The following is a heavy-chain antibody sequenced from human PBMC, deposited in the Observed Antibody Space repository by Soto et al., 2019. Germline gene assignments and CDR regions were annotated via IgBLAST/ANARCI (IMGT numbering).Heavy chain of an antibody. V-gene: IGHV3-23*01. J-gene: IGHJ5*01. CDR3: AKDRRAGGNSAFYFDF. D-gene: IGHD3-16*01. CDR2: ISATGGGT. Sequence: EMQMLASGGGLVHLGGSLRLSCAASGFKFSSYAMSWVRQAPGKGLEWVSLISATGGGTYYADSVKGRFTISRDNSDNPLYLQVHSLRAEDTAVYYCAKDRRAGGNSAFYFDFWGQGAQVTVSS. CDR1: GFKFSSYA.